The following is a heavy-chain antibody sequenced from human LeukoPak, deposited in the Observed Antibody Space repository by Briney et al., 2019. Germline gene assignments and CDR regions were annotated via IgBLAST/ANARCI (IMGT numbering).Heavy chain of an antibody. V-gene: IGHV3-9*01. D-gene: IGHD3-22*01. CDR2: ISWNSGTI. Sequence: PGGSLRLSCAASGFTFGDYAMHWVRQAPGKGLEWVSGISWNSGTIGYADSVQGRFTISRDNAKNSLYLQMNSLRAEDTAVYYCARARGDHYYDSSGYPDWGQGTMVTVSS. CDR1: GFTFGDYA. CDR3: ARARGDHYYDSSGYPD. J-gene: IGHJ3*01.